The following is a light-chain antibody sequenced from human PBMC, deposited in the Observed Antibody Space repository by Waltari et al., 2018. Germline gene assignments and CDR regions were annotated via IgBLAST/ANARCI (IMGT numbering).Light chain of an antibody. V-gene: IGLV2-11*01. CDR3: CSYAGFYTYV. J-gene: IGLJ1*01. CDR2: DAT. CDR1: SSDVGGFNY. Sequence: QSALTQPRSVSGSPGQSVTISCTGTSSDVGGFNYVSWFQQHPGEAPKLIIYDATKRPGGVPCGFSGFRSGNAASLTISVLQTEDDSDYYCCSYAGFYTYVFGTGTKVTVL.